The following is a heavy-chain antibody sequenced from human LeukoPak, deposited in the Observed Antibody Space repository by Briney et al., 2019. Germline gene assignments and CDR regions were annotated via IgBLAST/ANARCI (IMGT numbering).Heavy chain of an antibody. V-gene: IGHV1-18*01. J-gene: IGHJ4*02. CDR2: IRAYNGDT. CDR3: ATTTATSGSSLY. D-gene: IGHD6-19*01. CDR1: PDTFTRYG. Sequence: ASVKVSCKASPDTFTRYGITWVRQAPGQGLEWMGWIRAYNGDTNYAQKFQGRVTMTAERSTNTAYMELRGLTFDDTAVFYCATTTATSGSSLYWGQGTLVNVAS.